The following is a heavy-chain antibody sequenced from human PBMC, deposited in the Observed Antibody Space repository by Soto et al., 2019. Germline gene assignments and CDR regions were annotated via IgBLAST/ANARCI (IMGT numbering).Heavy chain of an antibody. CDR2: IIPIFVTA. V-gene: IGHV1-69*06. Sequence: SVKVSCKASGGTFSSYAIRWVRQAPGQGFDGMGGIIPIFVTANYAQKFQGRVTITADNSTSIAYMELSSLRCEDTAVYYCASSADIVVVPAAAPNWFDPWGQGTLVTVSS. D-gene: IGHD2-2*01. J-gene: IGHJ5*02. CDR1: GGTFSSYA. CDR3: ASSADIVVVPAAAPNWFDP.